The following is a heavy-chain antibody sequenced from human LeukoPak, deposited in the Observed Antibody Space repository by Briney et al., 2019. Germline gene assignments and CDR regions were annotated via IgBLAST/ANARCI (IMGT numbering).Heavy chain of an antibody. CDR3: ATDTGATYAFDI. CDR1: GYTFTSYY. V-gene: IGHV1-24*01. Sequence: ASVKVSCKASGYTFTSYYMHWVRQAPGKGLEWMGGFDPEDGETIYAQKFQGRVTMTEDTSTDTAYMELSSLRSEDTAVYYCATDTGATYAFDIWGQGTMVTVSS. CDR2: FDPEDGET. J-gene: IGHJ3*02. D-gene: IGHD1-26*01.